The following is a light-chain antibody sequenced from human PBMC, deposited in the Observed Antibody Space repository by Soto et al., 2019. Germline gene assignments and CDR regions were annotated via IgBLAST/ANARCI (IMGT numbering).Light chain of an antibody. Sequence: QSALTQPASVSGSPGQSITISCTGTSSDVGGYNYVSWYQQHPGKAPKLMIYDVSNRPSGVSNRFSGSKSGNTASLTISGRQAEDEDDYYFSSYTSTSTPVVFGGGTKVTVL. CDR2: DVS. V-gene: IGLV2-14*01. CDR1: SSDVGGYNY. CDR3: SSYTSTSTPVV. J-gene: IGLJ2*01.